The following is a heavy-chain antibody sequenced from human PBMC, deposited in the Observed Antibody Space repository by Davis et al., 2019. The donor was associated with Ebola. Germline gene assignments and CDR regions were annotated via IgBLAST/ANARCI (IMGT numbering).Heavy chain of an antibody. CDR3: ARGGNYFDY. CDR1: GFTFSDYW. Sequence: PGGSLRLSCAASGFTFSDYWMTWVRQAPGKGLEWVANIKQDGTEKYYVDSVKGRFTISRDNSKNTLYLQMNSLRAEDTAVYYCARGGNYFDYWGQGTLVTVSS. V-gene: IGHV3-7*01. D-gene: IGHD6-13*01. CDR2: IKQDGTEK. J-gene: IGHJ4*02.